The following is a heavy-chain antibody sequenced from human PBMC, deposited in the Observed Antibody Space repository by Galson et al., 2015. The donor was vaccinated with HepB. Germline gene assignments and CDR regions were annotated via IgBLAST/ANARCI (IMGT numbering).Heavy chain of an antibody. Sequence: QSGAEVKKPGESLKTSCQGSGYNFIRYWIGWVRQMPGKGLEWMGMIYPGDSDTRYSPSFQGQVTISADKSIRTAYLQWDSLKASDTAMFYCARISSDLSRAFDMWGQGTMVTVSS. V-gene: IGHV5-51*01. CDR2: IYPGDSDT. CDR1: GYNFIRYW. D-gene: IGHD3-3*01. CDR3: ARISSDLSRAFDM. J-gene: IGHJ3*02.